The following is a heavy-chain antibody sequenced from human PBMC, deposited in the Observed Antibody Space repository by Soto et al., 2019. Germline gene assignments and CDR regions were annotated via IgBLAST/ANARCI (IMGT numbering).Heavy chain of an antibody. CDR2: IYSGGGT. Sequence: QLVASGGGLIQPGESLTLSCEASGFSVTNNYMYWVRQAPGKGLEWVSLIYSGGGTHYADFVNGRFIISRDNSINTLHLQMDKLRAEDTAIYYCARDIACSSSSCQGDNFDIWGRGTLVTVSP. CDR3: ARDIACSSSSCQGDNFDI. CDR1: GFSVTNNY. D-gene: IGHD2-2*01. J-gene: IGHJ3*02. V-gene: IGHV3-53*01.